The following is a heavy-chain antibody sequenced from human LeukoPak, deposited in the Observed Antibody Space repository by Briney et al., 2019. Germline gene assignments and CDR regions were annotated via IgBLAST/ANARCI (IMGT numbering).Heavy chain of an antibody. Sequence: TGGSLRLSCAASGFTFSSYGMHWVRQAPGKGLEWVANIKQDGSEKYYVDSVKGRFTISRDNAKNSLYLQMNSLRAEDTAVYYCARDESLGDFWSGYFDAFDIWGQGTMVTVSS. V-gene: IGHV3-7*01. CDR1: GFTFSSYG. J-gene: IGHJ3*02. CDR3: ARDESLGDFWSGYFDAFDI. D-gene: IGHD3-3*01. CDR2: IKQDGSEK.